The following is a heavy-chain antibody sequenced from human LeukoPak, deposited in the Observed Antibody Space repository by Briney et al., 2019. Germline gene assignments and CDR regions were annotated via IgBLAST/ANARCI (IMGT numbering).Heavy chain of an antibody. J-gene: IGHJ4*02. CDR3: AAFRQWLVILDY. CDR2: INHSGST. Sequence: PSETLSLTCTVSGGSISSGDYYWSWIRQPPGKGLEWIGEINHSGSTNYNPSLKSRVTISVDTSKNQFSLKLGSVTAADTAVYYCAAFRQWLVILDYWGQGTLVTVSS. D-gene: IGHD6-19*01. CDR1: GGSISSGDYY. V-gene: IGHV4-30-4*01.